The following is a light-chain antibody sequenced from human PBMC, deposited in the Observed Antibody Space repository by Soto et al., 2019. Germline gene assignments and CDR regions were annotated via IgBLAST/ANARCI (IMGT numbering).Light chain of an antibody. Sequence: ESLLTQSPGTLSLSPGERATLSCRASQTVNSRHLNWYQHKPGQAPRLLIYGASIRAAGIPDRFSGSRSGADFSLTITRLEAEDSAVYVCQQFDGSRPAFTFGQGTKPEI. CDR3: QQFDGSRPAFT. J-gene: IGKJ2*01. V-gene: IGKV3-20*01. CDR1: QTVNSRH. CDR2: GAS.